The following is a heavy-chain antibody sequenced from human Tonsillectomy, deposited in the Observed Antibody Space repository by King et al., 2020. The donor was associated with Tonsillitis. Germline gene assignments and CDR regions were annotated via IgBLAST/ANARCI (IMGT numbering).Heavy chain of an antibody. Sequence: VQLVESGGGLVQPGGSLRLSCAASGFTFGPYWMHWVRQAPGKGLVWVSYINGDGTITTYADSVKGRFTNSRDNAKNTLYLQMSSLRAEDTALYYCARDRGRPDAFNIWGQGTMVTVSS. V-gene: IGHV3-74*01. CDR1: GFTFGPYW. J-gene: IGHJ3*02. D-gene: IGHD3-16*01. CDR2: INGDGTIT. CDR3: ARDRGRPDAFNI.